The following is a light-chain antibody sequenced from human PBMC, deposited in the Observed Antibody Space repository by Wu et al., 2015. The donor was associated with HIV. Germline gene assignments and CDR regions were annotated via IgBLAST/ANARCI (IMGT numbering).Light chain of an antibody. V-gene: IGKV1-9*01. J-gene: IGKJ4*01. CDR1: QAISSY. CDR2: AAS. CDR3: QQFNNYPQT. Sequence: DIQLTQSPSFLSASVGDRVTITCRASQAISSYLAWYQQKPGQAPKLLIYAASTLQSGVPSRFSGSGSGTEFSLTISSLQPEDFATYYCQQFNNYPQTFGGGTKVEIK.